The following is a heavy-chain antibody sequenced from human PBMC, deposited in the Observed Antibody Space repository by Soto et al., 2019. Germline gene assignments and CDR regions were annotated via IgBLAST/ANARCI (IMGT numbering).Heavy chain of an antibody. CDR2: MNPNSGNT. V-gene: IGHV1-8*01. CDR3: ARVVVVVAATYYYYYIDV. Sequence: ASVKVSCKASGYTFTSYDINWVRQATGQGLEWMGWMNPNSGNTGYAQKFQGRVTMTRNTSISTAYMELSSLRSEDTAVYYCARVVVVVAATYYYYYIDVWGKGTTVTVSS. J-gene: IGHJ6*03. CDR1: GYTFTSYD. D-gene: IGHD2-15*01.